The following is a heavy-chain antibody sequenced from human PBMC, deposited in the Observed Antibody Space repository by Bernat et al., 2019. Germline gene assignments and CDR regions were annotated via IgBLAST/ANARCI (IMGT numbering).Heavy chain of an antibody. D-gene: IGHD3-22*01. CDR3: TTAVYYYDSSGYYFVY. Sequence: VQLVESGGGVVQPGRSLRLSCAASGFTFSNAWMSWVRQAPGKGLEWVGRIKSKTDGGTTDYAAPVKGRFTISRDDSKNTLYLEMNSLKTEDTAVYYCTTAVYYYDSSGYYFVYWGQGTLVTVSS. CDR2: IKSKTDGGTT. CDR1: GFTFSNAW. J-gene: IGHJ4*02. V-gene: IGHV3-15*01.